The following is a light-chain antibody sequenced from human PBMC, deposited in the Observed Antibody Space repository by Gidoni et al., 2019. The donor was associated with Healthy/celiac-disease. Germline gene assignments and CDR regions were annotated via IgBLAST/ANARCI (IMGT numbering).Light chain of an antibody. V-gene: IGKV1-33*01. CDR2: DAS. CDR1: Q. Sequence: DIQMSQSPSSLSVSVGDRVTITCQASQKPVKAPKLLIYDASNLETGVPSRFSGSGSGTDFTFTISSLQPEDIATYYCQQYDNRLSLTFGGGTKVEIK. CDR3: QQYDNRLSLT. J-gene: IGKJ4*01.